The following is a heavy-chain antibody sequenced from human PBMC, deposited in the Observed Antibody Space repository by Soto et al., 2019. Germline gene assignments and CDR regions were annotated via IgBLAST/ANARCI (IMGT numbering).Heavy chain of an antibody. CDR2: INHSGST. Sequence: SETLSLTCAVYGGSFSGYYWSWIRQPPGKGLEWIGEINHSGSTNYNPSLKSRVTISVDTSKNQFSLKLSSVTAADTAVYYCARGNYDFWSGYYYAFDIWGQGTMVTVSS. CDR1: GGSFSGYY. J-gene: IGHJ3*02. V-gene: IGHV4-34*01. D-gene: IGHD3-3*01. CDR3: ARGNYDFWSGYYYAFDI.